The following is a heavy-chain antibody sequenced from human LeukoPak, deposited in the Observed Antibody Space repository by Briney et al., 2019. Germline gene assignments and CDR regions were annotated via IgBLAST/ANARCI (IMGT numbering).Heavy chain of an antibody. D-gene: IGHD2-2*01. CDR2: IYSGGNT. CDR1: GFTVSSYY. Sequence: GGSLRLSCVASGFTVSSYYMSWVRQAPGKGLEWVSLIYSGGNTFYADSVKGRFTISRDNSKNTMYLQMNSLRAEDTAVYHCAGGYCSTTSCYWDYWGEGDLVTVSS. CDR3: AGGYCSTTSCYWDY. J-gene: IGHJ4*02. V-gene: IGHV3-53*05.